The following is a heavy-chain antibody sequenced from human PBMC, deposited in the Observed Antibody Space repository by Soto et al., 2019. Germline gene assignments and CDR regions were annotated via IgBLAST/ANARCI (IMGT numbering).Heavy chain of an antibody. J-gene: IGHJ4*02. CDR3: ARSYYGSGGD. D-gene: IGHD3-10*01. CDR1: GFTFSSYA. V-gene: IGHV3-30-3*01. CDR2: ISYDGSNK. Sequence: QVQLVESGGGVVQPGRSLRLSCAASGFTFSSYAMHWVRQAPGKGLEWVAVISYDGSNKYYADSVKGRFTISRDNSKNTLDLQMNSLGAEGRGVYYCARSYYGSGGDWGQGTLVTVSS.